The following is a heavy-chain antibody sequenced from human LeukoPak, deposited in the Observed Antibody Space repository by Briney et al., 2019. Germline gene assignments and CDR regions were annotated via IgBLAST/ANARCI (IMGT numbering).Heavy chain of an antibody. D-gene: IGHD4-17*01. Sequence: PGGSLRLSCAASGFTFSSYSMNWVRQAPGKGLEWVSYISSSSSTIYYADSVKGRFTISRDNAKNSLYLQMNSLRAEDTAVYYCAKDYGDYDYYYYMDVWGKGTTVTVSS. CDR1: GFTFSSYS. J-gene: IGHJ6*03. CDR3: AKDYGDYDYYYYMDV. V-gene: IGHV3-48*01. CDR2: ISSSSSTI.